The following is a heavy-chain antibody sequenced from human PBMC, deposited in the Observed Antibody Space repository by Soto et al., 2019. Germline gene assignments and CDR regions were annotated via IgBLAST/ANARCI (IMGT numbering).Heavy chain of an antibody. J-gene: IGHJ4*02. D-gene: IGHD1-1*01. CDR3: ARERTPRTGFDY. CDR1: GGSITGYY. V-gene: IGHV4-59*01. CDR2: MYFTGAT. Sequence: PSETLSLTCSVSGGSITGYYWSWIRQPPGKGLEWIGYMYFTGATNSNPSLKSRVTISVDTSKNQFSLRLSSVTAADTAVYYCARERTPRTGFDYWGQGTLVTVSS.